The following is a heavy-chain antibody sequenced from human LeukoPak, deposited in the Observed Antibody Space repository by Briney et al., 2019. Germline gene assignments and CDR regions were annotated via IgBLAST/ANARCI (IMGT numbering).Heavy chain of an antibody. CDR3: ARSLEGATIS. J-gene: IGHJ5*02. CDR2: IVVGSGNT. Sequence: SVKVSCKASGFTFTSSAMQWVRQARGQRLEWIGWIVVGSGNTNYAQKFQERVTITRDMSTSTAYMELSRLRSDDTAVYYCARSLEGATISWGQGTLVTVSS. V-gene: IGHV1-58*02. D-gene: IGHD1-26*01. CDR1: GFTFTSSA.